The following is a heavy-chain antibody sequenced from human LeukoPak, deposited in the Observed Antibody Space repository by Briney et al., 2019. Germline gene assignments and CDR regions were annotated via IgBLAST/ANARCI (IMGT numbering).Heavy chain of an antibody. CDR3: ARDVREGYYYYGMDV. CDR1: GYTLTGYY. Sequence: GASVKVSCKASGYTLTGYYMHWVRQAPGQGLEWMGWINPNSGDTNYAQKFQGWVTMTRDTSISTAYMELSRLTSDDTAVYYCARDVREGYYYYGMDVWGQGTTVTVSS. V-gene: IGHV1-2*04. J-gene: IGHJ6*02. D-gene: IGHD1-26*01. CDR2: INPNSGDT.